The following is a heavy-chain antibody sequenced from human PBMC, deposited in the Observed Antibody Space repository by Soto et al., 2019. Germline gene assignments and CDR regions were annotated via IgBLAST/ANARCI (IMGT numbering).Heavy chain of an antibody. J-gene: IGHJ5*02. CDR2: VSYDGIDK. Sequence: QVQLVESGGGVVLPGRSLRLSCAASGFTFSRYPIHWVRQAPGKGLEWLSFVSYDGIDKYYAESVKGRVTVSRDNSKSTLFLQMNSLSPDDSATYYCARGHSYHWGAWGQGSLVTVAS. CDR3: ARGHSYHWGA. D-gene: IGHD5-12*01. CDR1: GFTFSRYP. V-gene: IGHV3-30-3*01.